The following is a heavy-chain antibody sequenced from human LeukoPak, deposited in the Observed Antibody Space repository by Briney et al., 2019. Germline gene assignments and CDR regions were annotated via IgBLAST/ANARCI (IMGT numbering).Heavy chain of an antibody. Sequence: SVNVSCTASGGTFSSYAISWVRQAPGQGLEWMGRIIPILGIANYAQKFQGRVTITADKSTSTAYMELSSLRSEDTAVYYCARSGYDKEGYWYFDLWGRGTLVTVSS. CDR3: ARSGYDKEGYWYFDL. CDR2: IIPILGIA. V-gene: IGHV1-69*04. D-gene: IGHD5-12*01. CDR1: GGTFSSYA. J-gene: IGHJ2*01.